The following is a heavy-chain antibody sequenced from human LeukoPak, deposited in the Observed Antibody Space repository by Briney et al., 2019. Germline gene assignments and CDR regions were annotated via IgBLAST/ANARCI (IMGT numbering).Heavy chain of an antibody. Sequence: SETLSLTCAVYGGSFRGYYRSWIRQPPGKGLEWIGEINHSGSTNYNPSLKSRVTISVDTSKNQFSLKLSSVTAADTAVYYCARGSRYFDNWGQGTLVTVSS. D-gene: IGHD3-9*01. CDR2: INHSGST. V-gene: IGHV4-34*01. CDR3: ARGSRYFDN. J-gene: IGHJ4*02. CDR1: GGSFRGYY.